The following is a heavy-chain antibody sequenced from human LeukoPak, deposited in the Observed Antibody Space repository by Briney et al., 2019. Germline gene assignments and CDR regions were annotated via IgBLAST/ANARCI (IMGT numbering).Heavy chain of an antibody. J-gene: IGHJ3*02. Sequence: GGSLRLSCAASGFTFSSYAMSWVRQAPGKGLEWVSAISGSGGSTYYADSVKGRFTISRDNSKNTLYLQMNSLRAEDTALYYCAKDITPSGSYPAFDIWGQGTMVTVSS. CDR3: AKDITPSGSYPAFDI. CDR2: ISGSGGST. D-gene: IGHD1-26*01. CDR1: GFTFSSYA. V-gene: IGHV3-23*01.